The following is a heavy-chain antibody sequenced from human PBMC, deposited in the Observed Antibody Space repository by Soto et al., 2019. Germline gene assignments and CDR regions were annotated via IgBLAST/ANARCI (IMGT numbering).Heavy chain of an antibody. CDR1: GFTFSSYA. CDR3: AKGQLERIYYYYGMDV. D-gene: IGHD1-1*01. CDR2: ISGSGGST. J-gene: IGHJ6*02. V-gene: IGHV3-23*01. Sequence: PGGSLRLSCAASGFTFSSYAMSWVRQAPGKGLEWVSAISGSGGSTYYADSVKGRFTISRDNSKNTLYLQMNSLRAEDTAVYYCAKGQLERIYYYYGMDVWGQGTTVTVSS.